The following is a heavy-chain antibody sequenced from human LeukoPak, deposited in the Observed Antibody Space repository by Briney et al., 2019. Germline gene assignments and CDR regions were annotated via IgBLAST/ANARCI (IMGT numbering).Heavy chain of an antibody. CDR2: IGLISGSI. Sequence: GGSLRLSCAASGFTFSSYTMNWVRQAPGMGLEWVAYIGLISGSIFYVDSVKGRFTISRDNAKDSLYLQMNSLRAEDTAVYYCARDPGSGYEEHFDYWGQGTLVTVSS. J-gene: IGHJ4*02. CDR1: GFTFSSYT. D-gene: IGHD5-12*01. CDR3: ARDPGSGYEEHFDY. V-gene: IGHV3-48*04.